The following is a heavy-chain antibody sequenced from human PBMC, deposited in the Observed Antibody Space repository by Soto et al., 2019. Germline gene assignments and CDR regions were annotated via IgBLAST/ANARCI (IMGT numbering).Heavy chain of an antibody. Sequence: SVKVSCKASGGTFSSYAISWVRQAPGQGLEWMGGIIPIFGTANYAQKFQGRVTITADESTSTAYMELSSLRSEDTAVYYCARVSPFLSGLFDYWGQGTLVTVSS. CDR1: GGTFSSYA. V-gene: IGHV1-69*13. CDR2: IIPIFGTA. D-gene: IGHD3-3*01. CDR3: ARVSPFLSGLFDY. J-gene: IGHJ4*02.